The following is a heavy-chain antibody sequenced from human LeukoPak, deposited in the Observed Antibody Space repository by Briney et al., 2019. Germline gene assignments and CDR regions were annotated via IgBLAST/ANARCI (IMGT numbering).Heavy chain of an antibody. J-gene: IGHJ6*03. CDR1: GFTFSSYW. Sequence: PGGSLRLSCAASGFTFSSYWMTWVRQAPGKGLEWVANIKHDGSEKYYVDSVKGRFTISRDNAKNSLYLQMNSLRAEDTAVYYCARDGGYTYGIYYYYCMDVWGKGTTVTVSS. V-gene: IGHV3-7*01. CDR3: ARDGGYTYGIYYYYCMDV. CDR2: IKHDGSEK. D-gene: IGHD5-18*01.